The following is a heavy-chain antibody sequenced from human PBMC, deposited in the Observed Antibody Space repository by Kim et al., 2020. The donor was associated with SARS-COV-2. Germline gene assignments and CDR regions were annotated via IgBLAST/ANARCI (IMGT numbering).Heavy chain of an antibody. D-gene: IGHD2-15*01. J-gene: IGHJ6*02. CDR2: I. CDR3: ARCYCLEGMDF. V-gene: IGHV3-11*04. Sequence: IYYADSLMGRFTIARENAKYSLELQMNGLRAEDSAVYSCARCYCLEGMDFWGQGTTVTVSS.